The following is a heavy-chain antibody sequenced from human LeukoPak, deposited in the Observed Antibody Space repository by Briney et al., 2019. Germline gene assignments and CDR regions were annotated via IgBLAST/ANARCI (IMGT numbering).Heavy chain of an antibody. CDR2: IYSSGST. D-gene: IGHD3-22*01. CDR1: GGSISTY. Sequence: SETLSLTCTVSGGSISTYWSWIRQPAGKGLAWIGRIYSSGSTNYNPSLKSRVTMSVDTSKNQFSLKLSSVTAADTAVYYCARDADYYDSSGYDYWGQGTLVTVSS. J-gene: IGHJ4*02. V-gene: IGHV4-4*07. CDR3: ARDADYYDSSGYDY.